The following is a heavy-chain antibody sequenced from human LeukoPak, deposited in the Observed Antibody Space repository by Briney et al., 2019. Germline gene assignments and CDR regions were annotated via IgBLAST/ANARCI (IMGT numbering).Heavy chain of an antibody. J-gene: IGHJ1*01. Sequence: GGSLRLSCTASGFTFGDYAMSSLREAPGKGLEWVGFIRSKAYGGTTEYAASVKGRFTISRDDSKSVAYLQMNSLKTEDTAVYYCTRDVVPGYCSGGSCYSFQHWGQGTLVTVSS. D-gene: IGHD2-15*01. V-gene: IGHV3-49*03. CDR1: GFTFGDYA. CDR2: IRSKAYGGTT. CDR3: TRDVVPGYCSGGSCYSFQH.